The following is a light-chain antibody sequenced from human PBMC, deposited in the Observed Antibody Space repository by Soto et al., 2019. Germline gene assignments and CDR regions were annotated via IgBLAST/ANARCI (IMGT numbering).Light chain of an antibody. CDR1: QGIAPY. CDR3: QKSNSAPLT. CDR2: ATS. Sequence: VQMTQSPSSLSAFVGDRVTITCRASQGIAPYLAWFQQKPGKVPKLLIYATSTLQSGVPSRFSGSGSGTDFTLTISSLQPEDVATYYCQKSNSAPLTFGGGTKWIS. V-gene: IGKV1-27*01. J-gene: IGKJ4*01.